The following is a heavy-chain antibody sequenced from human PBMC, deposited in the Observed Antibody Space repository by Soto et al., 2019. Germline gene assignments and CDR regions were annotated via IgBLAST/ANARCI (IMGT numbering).Heavy chain of an antibody. J-gene: IGHJ4*02. Sequence: EVQLLESGGGLVQPGGSLRLSCAASGFTFSSYAMTWVRQAPGKGLEWVSAISGSGISTYYADSVKGRFTISRDNAKHTLYLPLTSLRAEDTAVQYCAKEEAFSSGWAAIDYWGQGTLVTVSS. CDR2: ISGSGIST. CDR1: GFTFSSYA. V-gene: IGHV3-23*01. D-gene: IGHD6-19*01. CDR3: AKEEAFSSGWAAIDY.